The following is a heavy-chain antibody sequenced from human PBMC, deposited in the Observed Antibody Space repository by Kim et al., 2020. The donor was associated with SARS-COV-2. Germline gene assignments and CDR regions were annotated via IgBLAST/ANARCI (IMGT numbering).Heavy chain of an antibody. V-gene: IGHV4-38-2*02. J-gene: IGHJ4*01. CDR2: IYHSGST. CDR1: GYSISSGYY. CDR3: ARAIAVAGGSSYFDY. Sequence: SETLSLTCTVSGYSISSGYYWGWIRQPPGKGLEWIGSIYHSGSTYYNPSLKSRVTISVDTSKKQFSLKLSSVTAADTAVYYCARAIAVAGGSSYFDYWG. D-gene: IGHD6-19*01.